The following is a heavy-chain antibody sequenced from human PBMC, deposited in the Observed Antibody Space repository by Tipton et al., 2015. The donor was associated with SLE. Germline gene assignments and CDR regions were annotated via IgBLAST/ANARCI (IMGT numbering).Heavy chain of an antibody. J-gene: IGHJ4*02. V-gene: IGHV3-33*08. CDR3: ATQIWFRAPFGY. D-gene: IGHD3-10*01. Sequence: RLSCAASGFTFSSYGMHWVRQAPGKGLEWVAVIWYDGSNKYYADSVKGRFTISRDNSKNTLYLQMNSLRAEDTAVYYCATQIWFRAPFGYWGQGTLVTVSS. CDR1: GFTFSSYG. CDR2: IWYDGSNK.